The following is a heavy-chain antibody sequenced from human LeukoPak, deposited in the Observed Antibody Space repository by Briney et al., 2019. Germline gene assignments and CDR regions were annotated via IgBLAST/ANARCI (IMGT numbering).Heavy chain of an antibody. CDR3: ARVPIYGDQAFDS. Sequence: PGGSLRLSCAASGFTFNSYWMHWVRQAPGKGLVWVSRINVDGSSRDYADSVEGRFSISRDNAKKTVYLLMNSLRAEDTAVYYCARVPIYGDQAFDSWGQGILVTVSS. D-gene: IGHD4-17*01. J-gene: IGHJ4*02. CDR2: INVDGSSR. CDR1: GFTFNSYW. V-gene: IGHV3-74*01.